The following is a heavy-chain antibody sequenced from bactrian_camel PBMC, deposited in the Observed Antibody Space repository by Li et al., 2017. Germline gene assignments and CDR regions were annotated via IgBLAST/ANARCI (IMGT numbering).Heavy chain of an antibody. V-gene: IGHV3S67*01. CDR1: GSIKRGSLC. Sequence: DVQLVESGGGSVQTGGSLRLSCTVNGSIKRGSLCMGWFRQVPGKEREGVAGIRSDGRSYYIDSVKGRFTISKDNAKNTLYLQMNSLKPEDTAMYYCAARLSYCYSDSLARAADFGHWGQGTQVTVS. D-gene: IGHD3*01. CDR2: IRSDGRS. J-gene: IGHJ6*01. CDR3: AARLSYCYSDSLARAADFGH.